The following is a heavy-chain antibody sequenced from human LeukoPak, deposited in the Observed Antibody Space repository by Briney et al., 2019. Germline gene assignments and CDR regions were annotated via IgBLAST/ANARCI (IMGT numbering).Heavy chain of an antibody. D-gene: IGHD1-26*01. J-gene: IGHJ4*02. Sequence: PGGSLRLSCAASGFTFSSYWMSWVRRAPGKGLEWVANIKQDGSEKYYVDSVKGRFTISRDNAKNSLYLQMNSLRAEDTAVYYCAREISGSYDYFDYWGQGTLVTVSS. CDR2: IKQDGSEK. CDR3: AREISGSYDYFDY. CDR1: GFTFSSYW. V-gene: IGHV3-7*01.